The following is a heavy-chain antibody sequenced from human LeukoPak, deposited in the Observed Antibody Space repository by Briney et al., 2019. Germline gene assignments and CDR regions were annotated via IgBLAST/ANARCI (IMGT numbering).Heavy chain of an antibody. CDR3: AASPDYYDSSGYSYYFDS. CDR1: GFTFTSAA. CDR2: IVFGSGNT. Sequence: AVKGSCKASGFTFTSAAVQWVRQARGQRLEWIGLIVFGSGNTNYAQKFQERVTITTDMSTSTAYMELSSLRSEDTAVYYCAASPDYYDSSGYSYYFDSWGQGTLVTISS. D-gene: IGHD3-22*01. V-gene: IGHV1-58*01. J-gene: IGHJ4*02.